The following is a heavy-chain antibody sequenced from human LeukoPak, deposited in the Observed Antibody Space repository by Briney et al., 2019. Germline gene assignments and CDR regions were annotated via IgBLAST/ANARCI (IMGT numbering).Heavy chain of an antibody. J-gene: IGHJ4*02. CDR2: IKQDTIEK. V-gene: IGHV3-7*01. Sequence: GGSLRLSCEASGFSFRDYWMTWIRQAPGKGLEWVANIKQDTIEKNYLDSVRGRFTISRDSAKNSLYLQMNSLRAEDTAVYYCASGFGIFDYWGQGALVTVSS. D-gene: IGHD3-10*01. CDR1: GFSFRDYW. CDR3: ASGFGIFDY.